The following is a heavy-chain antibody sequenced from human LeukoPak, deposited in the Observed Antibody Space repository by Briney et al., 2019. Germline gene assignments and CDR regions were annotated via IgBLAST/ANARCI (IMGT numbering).Heavy chain of an antibody. J-gene: IGHJ4*02. V-gene: IGHV4-59*01. Sequence: SETLSLTCTVSGGSIGSYYWSWIRQPPGKGLEWIGYIYYSGSTNYNPSLKSRVTISVDTSKNQFSLKLSSVTAADTAVYYCARDTRGITMVRGVGDFDYWGQGTLVTVSS. CDR2: IYYSGST. D-gene: IGHD3-10*01. CDR3: ARDTRGITMVRGVGDFDY. CDR1: GGSIGSYY.